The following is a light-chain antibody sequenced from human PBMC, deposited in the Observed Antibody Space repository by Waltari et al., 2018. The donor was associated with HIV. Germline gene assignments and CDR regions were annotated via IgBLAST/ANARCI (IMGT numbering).Light chain of an antibody. CDR3: SSYAGSNTL. V-gene: IGLV2-8*01. CDR2: EVS. CDR1: SSDVGAYNY. Sequence: QSALTQPPSASGSPGQSVTIACTGTSSDVGAYNYVSWYQQHPGKARKLVIYEVSKRPSGVPERFSGCKSGSTASLTGSGLQAEDEADYSCSSYAGSNTLFGGGTKLTVL. J-gene: IGLJ3*02.